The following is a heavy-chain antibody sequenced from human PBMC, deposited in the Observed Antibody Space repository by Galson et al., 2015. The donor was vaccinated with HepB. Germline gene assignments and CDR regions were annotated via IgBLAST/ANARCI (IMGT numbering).Heavy chain of an antibody. Sequence: SLRLSCAASGFTFSAFAMHWVRQAPVKGLEFVSGIGGNGASSYYADSVKGRSTISRDNSKNSVYLQMNSLRVDETAVYYCARVALADYGDHAHFDYWGQGTLVTVSS. V-gene: IGHV3-64*04. CDR3: ARVALADYGDHAHFDY. CDR2: IGGNGASS. D-gene: IGHD4-17*01. J-gene: IGHJ4*02. CDR1: GFTFSAFA.